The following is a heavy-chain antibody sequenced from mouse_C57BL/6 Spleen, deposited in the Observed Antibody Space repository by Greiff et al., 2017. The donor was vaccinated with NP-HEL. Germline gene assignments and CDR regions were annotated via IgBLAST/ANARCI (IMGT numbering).Heavy chain of an antibody. CDR1: GYTFTDYE. D-gene: IGHD1-1*01. CDR2: IDPETGGT. V-gene: IGHV1-15*01. Sequence: QVQLQQSGAELVRPGASVTLSCKASGYTFTDYEMHWVKQTPVHGLEWIGAIDPETGGTAYNQKFKGKAILTADKSSSTAYMELRSLTSEDSAVYYCARRDYGSSYDYWGKGTTLTVSS. J-gene: IGHJ2*01. CDR3: ARRDYGSSYDY.